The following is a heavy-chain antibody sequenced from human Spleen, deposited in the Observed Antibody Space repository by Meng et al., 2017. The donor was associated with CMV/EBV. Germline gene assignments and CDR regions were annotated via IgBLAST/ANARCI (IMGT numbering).Heavy chain of an antibody. CDR3: ARRISGGSRAFDI. CDR1: GYTFNTYW. Sequence: GESLKISCKGSGYTFNTYWIGWVRQMPGKGLEWMGLIFPVDSDTRYSPSFQGQVTMSADKSINTAYLQWGSLKASDTAIYYCARRISGGSRAFDIWGQGTMVTVSS. V-gene: IGHV5-51*01. D-gene: IGHD2-15*01. J-gene: IGHJ3*02. CDR2: IFPVDSDT.